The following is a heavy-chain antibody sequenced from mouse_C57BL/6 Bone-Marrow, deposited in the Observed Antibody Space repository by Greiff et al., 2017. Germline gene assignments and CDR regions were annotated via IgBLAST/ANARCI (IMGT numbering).Heavy chain of an antibody. CDR2: IYPRSGNT. D-gene: IGHD2-1*01. Sequence: QVQLQQSGAELARPGASVKLSCKASGYTFPSYGISWVKQRTGQGLEWIGEIYPRSGNTYYHEKFKGKATLTADKSSSTAYMELRSLTSEDSAVYFCARLGDGNYVGFAYWGQGTLVTVSA. CDR3: ARLGDGNYVGFAY. V-gene: IGHV1-81*01. J-gene: IGHJ3*01. CDR1: GYTFPSYG.